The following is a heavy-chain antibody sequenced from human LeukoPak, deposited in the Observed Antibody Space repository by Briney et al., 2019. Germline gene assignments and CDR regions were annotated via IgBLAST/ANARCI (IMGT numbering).Heavy chain of an antibody. Sequence: GGSLRLSCAASGFTFSSYWMHWVRQAPGKGLVWVSRINSDGSSTTYADSVKGRFTISRDNAKNTLYLQMDSLRAEDTAVYYCARAHSSGWYEVDFDYWGQGTLVTVSS. V-gene: IGHV3-74*01. CDR3: ARAHSSGWYEVDFDY. D-gene: IGHD6-19*01. CDR1: GFTFSSYW. CDR2: INSDGSST. J-gene: IGHJ4*02.